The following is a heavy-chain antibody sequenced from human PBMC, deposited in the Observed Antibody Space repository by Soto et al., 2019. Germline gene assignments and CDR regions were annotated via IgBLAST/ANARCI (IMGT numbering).Heavy chain of an antibody. Sequence: GGSLRLSCVASGYRFSTYGMHWVRQAPGKGLEWVAVIYYDGSKKYYTDSVQGRFIISRDDSKNTLFLQMDSLRVEDTAVYYCAREGITGKYYGASWGQGTLVTVSS. D-gene: IGHD1-20*01. V-gene: IGHV3-33*01. CDR3: AREGITGKYYGAS. J-gene: IGHJ5*02. CDR1: GYRFSTYG. CDR2: IYYDGSKK.